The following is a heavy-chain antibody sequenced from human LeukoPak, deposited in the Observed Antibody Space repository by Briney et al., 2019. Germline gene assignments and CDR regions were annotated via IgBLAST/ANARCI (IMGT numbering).Heavy chain of an antibody. CDR2: IYHSGST. CDR1: GGSISSGGYY. V-gene: IGHV4-30-2*01. D-gene: IGHD6-6*01. Sequence: PSETLSLTCTVSGGSISSGGYYWSWIRQPLGKGLEWIGYIYHSGSTYYNPSLKSRVTISVDRSKNQFSLKLSSVTAADTAVYYCARSVRGSSSVYWGQGTLVTVSS. CDR3: ARSVRGSSSVY. J-gene: IGHJ4*02.